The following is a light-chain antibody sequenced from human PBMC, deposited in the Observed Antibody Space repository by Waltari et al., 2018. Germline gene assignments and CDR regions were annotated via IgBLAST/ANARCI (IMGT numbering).Light chain of an antibody. CDR1: QSLLHSNGYNY. V-gene: IGKV2-28*01. CDR3: MQALQNPA. Sequence: DIVMTKSPLSLPVTPGEPASIPCRSSQSLLHSNGYNYLDWYLQKPGQSPQLLIYLGSNRASGVPDRFSGSGSGTDFTLKISRVEAEDVGVYYCMQALQNPAFGPGTKVDIK. CDR2: LGS. J-gene: IGKJ3*01.